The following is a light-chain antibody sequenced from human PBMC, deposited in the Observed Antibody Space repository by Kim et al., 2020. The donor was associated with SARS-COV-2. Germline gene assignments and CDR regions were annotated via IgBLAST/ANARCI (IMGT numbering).Light chain of an antibody. CDR3: QVGDSNSAQWV. CDR2: YDG. CDR1: NIGGKG. V-gene: IGLV3-21*04. J-gene: IGLJ3*02. Sequence: GKTARMAGGGDNIGGKGVHWYRRKPGEAPLLGIYYDGEWPSGIPERFSGSNCGNTATLTISRVEAGDEADYYCQVGDSNSAQWVFGGGTQLAVL.